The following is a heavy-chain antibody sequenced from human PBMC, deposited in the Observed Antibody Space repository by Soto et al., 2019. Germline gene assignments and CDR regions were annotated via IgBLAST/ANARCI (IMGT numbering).Heavy chain of an antibody. CDR3: ARGQRFSDWFDP. CDR2: VYSSGGT. Sequence: SETLSLTCTVSGGSMSSYYWTWIRQPAGKGLEWIGRVYSSGGTHYNPSLKSRVTISIDTSKNQFSLRLLSVTDADTAVYLCARGQRFSDWFDPWGQGTLVTVSS. D-gene: IGHD3-3*01. V-gene: IGHV4-4*07. J-gene: IGHJ5*02. CDR1: GGSMSSYY.